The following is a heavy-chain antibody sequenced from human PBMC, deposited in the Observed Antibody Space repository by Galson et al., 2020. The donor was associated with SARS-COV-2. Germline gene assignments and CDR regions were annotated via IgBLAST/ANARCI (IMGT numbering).Heavy chain of an antibody. CDR3: TWTTVTLQWDF. D-gene: IGHD4-17*01. CDR1: GFTFSNAW. Sequence: GESLKISCAASGFTFSNAWMSWVRQAPGKGLEWVGRVKSKTDGGTTDYAAPVKGSFIISRDDSKNTLYLQMDSLKTEDTAVYYCTWTTVTLQWDFWGQGTQVTVSS. CDR2: VKSKTDGGTT. V-gene: IGHV3-15*01. J-gene: IGHJ4*02.